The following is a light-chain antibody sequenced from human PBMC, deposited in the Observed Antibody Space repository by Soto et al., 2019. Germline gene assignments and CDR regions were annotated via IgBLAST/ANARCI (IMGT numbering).Light chain of an antibody. CDR1: QNILYSGNNENY. V-gene: IGKV4-1*01. Sequence: DIVLTQSPDSLAVSLGERATINCKSSQNILYSGNNENYLAWFQQKPGQPPKLLIYWASTRESGVPDRFSGSGSGTDFTLTISSLQAEDAALSYCHQSYDTPFTFGQGTKLEIK. J-gene: IGKJ2*01. CDR3: HQSYDTPFT. CDR2: WAS.